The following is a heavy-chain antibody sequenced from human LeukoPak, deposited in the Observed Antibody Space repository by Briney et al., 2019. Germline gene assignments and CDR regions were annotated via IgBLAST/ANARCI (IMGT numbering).Heavy chain of an antibody. CDR1: GVTLSNFW. CDR2: IHPEGNEK. Sequence: GGSLRHSCAVSGVTLSNFWRSWVRQAPGRGLEWVANIHPEGNEKYHVESVKGRFTISRDNAKNSLFLQMNGLRVEGTAVYYCARGDDFSDDHRGQGTLVTVSS. CDR3: ARGDDFSDDH. V-gene: IGHV3-7*04. D-gene: IGHD1-1*01. J-gene: IGHJ5*02.